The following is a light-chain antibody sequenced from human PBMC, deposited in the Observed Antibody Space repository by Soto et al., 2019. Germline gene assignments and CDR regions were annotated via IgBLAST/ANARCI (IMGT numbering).Light chain of an antibody. J-gene: IGKJ1*01. CDR2: GAS. Sequence: TQSPGTLSSSPGERATLSCRASQSVSSNYLAWYQQKPGQAPRLLIYGASSRATGIPDRFSGSGSGTDFTLTISSLQSEDFAVYYCQQYNNWPWTFGQGTKVEIK. V-gene: IGKV3D-15*01. CDR3: QQYNNWPWT. CDR1: QSVSSN.